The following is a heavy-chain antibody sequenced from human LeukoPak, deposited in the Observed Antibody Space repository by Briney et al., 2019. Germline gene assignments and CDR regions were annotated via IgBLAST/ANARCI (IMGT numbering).Heavy chain of an antibody. V-gene: IGHV1-46*01. CDR1: GYTFTSYY. D-gene: IGHD3-3*01. CDR2: INPSGGST. J-gene: IGHJ1*01. Sequence: ASVKVSCKASGYTFTSYYMHWVRQAPGQGLEWMGIINPSGGSTSYAQKFQGRVTMTRDTSTSTVYMELSSLRSEDTAVYYCARAAQSGYYNVYFQHWGQGTLVTVSS. CDR3: ARAAQSGYYNVYFQH.